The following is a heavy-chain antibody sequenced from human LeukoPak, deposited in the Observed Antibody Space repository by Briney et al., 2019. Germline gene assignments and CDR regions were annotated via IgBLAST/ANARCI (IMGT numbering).Heavy chain of an antibody. D-gene: IGHD3-3*01. CDR3: ARALGYDFWRAPMAQDYYYYYGMDV. Sequence: ASVTVSFMASVYTFTDYYMHWVRPAPGQGGDGVGWINPNSGGTNYVQKLQGRVTMTRDTSISTAYMELSRLRSDDTAVYYCARALGYDFWRAPMAQDYYYYYGMDVWGQGTTVTVSS. CDR1: VYTFTDYY. J-gene: IGHJ6*02. V-gene: IGHV1-2*02. CDR2: INPNSGGT.